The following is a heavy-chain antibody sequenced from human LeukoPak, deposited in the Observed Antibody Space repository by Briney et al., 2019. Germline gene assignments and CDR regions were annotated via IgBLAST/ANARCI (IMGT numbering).Heavy chain of an antibody. D-gene: IGHD4-23*01. CDR3: ANSYDGKIVPFDN. CDR1: DGSINSF. CDR2: IHTSGST. V-gene: IGHV4-4*09. Sequence: PSETLSLTCTVSDGSINSFWNWVRQPPGKGLEWIAYIHTSGSTNYNPAFKSRVTLSVDTSKSQFSLRLNSVTASDTAVYYCANSYDGKIVPFDNWGQGTLITVSS. J-gene: IGHJ4*02.